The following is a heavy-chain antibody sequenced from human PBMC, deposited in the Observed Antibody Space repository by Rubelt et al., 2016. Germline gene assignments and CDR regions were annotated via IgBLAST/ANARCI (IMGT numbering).Heavy chain of an antibody. CDR1: GGTFSSYA. Sequence: QVQLVQSGAEVKKPGSSVKVSCKASGGTFSSYAISWVRQAPGQGLEWMGWINPNSGGKNYAQKLQGSVTMPRDTSISTAYMELSRLRSDDTAVYYCARFAIGGHSSGYLFDYWGQGTLVTVSS. CDR2: INPNSGGK. J-gene: IGHJ4*02. CDR3: ARFAIGGHSSGYLFDY. D-gene: IGHD3-22*01. V-gene: IGHV1-2*02.